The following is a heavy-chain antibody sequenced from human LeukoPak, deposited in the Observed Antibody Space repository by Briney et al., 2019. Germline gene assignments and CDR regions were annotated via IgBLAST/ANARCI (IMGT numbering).Heavy chain of an antibody. CDR1: GFAFAQYM. CDR3: ASASSHRIAAGGDY. CDR2: INSDGSSR. D-gene: IGHD6-13*01. V-gene: IGHV3-74*01. Sequence: GGSLRLSCATSGFAFAQYMMHWVRQAPGKGLEWVSRINSDGSSRNYADSVKGRFTISRDNAKNTLYLQMNSLRAEDTAVYYCASASSHRIAAGGDYWGQGTLVTVSS. J-gene: IGHJ4*02.